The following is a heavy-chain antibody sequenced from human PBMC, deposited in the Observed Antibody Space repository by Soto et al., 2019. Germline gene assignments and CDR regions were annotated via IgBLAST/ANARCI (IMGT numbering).Heavy chain of an antibody. CDR3: ARAPKLPPDYGDYGDFDY. Sequence: GASVKVSCKASGYTFTSYGMSWVRQAPGQGLEWMGWISAYNGNTNYAQKLQGRVTMTTDTSTSTAYMELRSLRSDDTAVYYCARAPKLPPDYGDYGDFDYWGQGTLVTVSS. D-gene: IGHD4-17*01. J-gene: IGHJ4*02. CDR2: ISAYNGNT. V-gene: IGHV1-18*01. CDR1: GYTFTSYG.